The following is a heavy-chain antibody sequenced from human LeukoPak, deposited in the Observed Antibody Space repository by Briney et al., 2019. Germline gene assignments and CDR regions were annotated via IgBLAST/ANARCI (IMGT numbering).Heavy chain of an antibody. D-gene: IGHD4-23*01. J-gene: IGHJ4*02. CDR3: AKGATYGGGDY. Sequence: GGSLRLSCAASGFTFRSFAMHWVRQAPGKGLEWVAVVSTDGSNQYYADSVKGRFTISRDNSKNTLYLQMNSLRVEDTAVYYCAKGATYGGGDYWGQGTLVTVSS. V-gene: IGHV3-30-3*01. CDR1: GFTFRSFA. CDR2: VSTDGSNQ.